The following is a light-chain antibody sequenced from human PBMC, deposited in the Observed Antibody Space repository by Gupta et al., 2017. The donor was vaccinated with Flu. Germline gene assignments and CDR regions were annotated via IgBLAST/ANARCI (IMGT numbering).Light chain of an antibody. Sequence: DIQMTQSPSSLSASVGDRVTITCRASQGIVKSFAWFQQKPGKAPKSLIYAASILHTGVPSRFSGSGSWTEFTLTISSLQPEDFATDYCQQHFSSPLTFGGGTKVEIK. CDR1: QGIVKS. CDR2: AAS. CDR3: QQHFSSPLT. J-gene: IGKJ4*01. V-gene: IGKV1-16*01.